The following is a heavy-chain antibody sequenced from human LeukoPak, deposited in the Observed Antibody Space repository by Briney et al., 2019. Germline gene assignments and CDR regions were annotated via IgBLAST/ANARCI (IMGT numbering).Heavy chain of an antibody. CDR2: ISSNGGST. CDR3: ARVKNGFDY. V-gene: IGHV3-64*04. CDR1: GFTFSSYA. Sequence: GSLRLSCSASGFTFSSYAMHWVRQAPGKGLEYVSAISSNGGSTYYADSVKGRFTISRDNAKNSLYLQMNSLRAEDTAVYYCARVKNGFDYWGQGTLVTVSS. J-gene: IGHJ4*02. D-gene: IGHD2-8*01.